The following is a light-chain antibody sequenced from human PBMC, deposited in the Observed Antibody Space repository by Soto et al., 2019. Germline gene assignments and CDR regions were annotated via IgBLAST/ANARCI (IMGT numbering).Light chain of an antibody. V-gene: IGKV4-1*01. Sequence: DIVMTHSPDSLAVSLGERATINCKSSQSVLYSSNNKNYLAWYQQKPGQPPKLLFYWASTRESGLPDRFSGSWSGTDFTLTISSPQAEDVAVYYCQQYYSTPYTFGQGTKLEIK. CDR2: WAS. J-gene: IGKJ2*01. CDR3: QQYYSTPYT. CDR1: QSVLYSSNNKNY.